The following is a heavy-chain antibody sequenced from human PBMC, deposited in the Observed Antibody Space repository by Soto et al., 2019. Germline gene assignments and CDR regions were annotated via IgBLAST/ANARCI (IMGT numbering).Heavy chain of an antibody. V-gene: IGHV3-21*01. J-gene: IGHJ4*02. D-gene: IGHD1-26*01. CDR2: IGVSHTHI. CDR3: VRDDPGLGMDS. Sequence: PGGSLRLSCXASGFTFSSYNMNWVRQAPGKGLEWVSAIGVSHTHIYYADSVKGRFTISRDDAKNSLYLQMNSLRVEDTAVYFCVRDDPGLGMDSWGLGTLVTVSS. CDR1: GFTFSSYN.